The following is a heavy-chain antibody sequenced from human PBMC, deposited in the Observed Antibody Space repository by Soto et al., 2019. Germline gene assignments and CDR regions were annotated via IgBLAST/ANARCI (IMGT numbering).Heavy chain of an antibody. CDR2: IWYDGSNK. CDR3: ARDGGYSSSWYFDY. V-gene: IGHV3-33*01. D-gene: IGHD6-13*01. Sequence: QVQLVESGGGVVQPGRSLRLSCAASGFTFSSYGMHWVRQAPGKGLEWVAVIWYDGSNKYYADSVKGRFTISRDNSKNTLYLQMNSLRAEDTAVYYCARDGGYSSSWYFDYWGQGTLVTVSS. CDR1: GFTFSSYG. J-gene: IGHJ4*02.